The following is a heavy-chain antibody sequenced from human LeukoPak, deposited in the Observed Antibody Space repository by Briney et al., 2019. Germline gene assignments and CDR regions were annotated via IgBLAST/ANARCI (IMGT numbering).Heavy chain of an antibody. Sequence: PGGSLRLSCAASGFTFSNYAMHWVRQAPGKGLEWVAVISYDGTNKYYADSVKGRFTISRDNSKNTLYLQMNSLRAEDTAVYYCARDAAAGVDYWGQGTLVTVSS. J-gene: IGHJ4*02. V-gene: IGHV3-30-3*01. CDR2: ISYDGTNK. D-gene: IGHD6-13*01. CDR1: GFTFSNYA. CDR3: ARDAAAGVDY.